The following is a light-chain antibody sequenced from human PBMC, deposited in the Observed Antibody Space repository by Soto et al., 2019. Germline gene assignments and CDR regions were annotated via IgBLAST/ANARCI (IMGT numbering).Light chain of an antibody. CDR2: YDT. CDR3: QVWDSSSDHPV. CDR1: NIGSKS. Sequence: VLIQPPSVSVAPGKTARITCGGNNIGSKSVHWYQQKPGQAPVLVIYYDTDRPSGIPERFSGSNSGNTATLTISRVEAGDEADYYCQVWDSSSDHPVFGGGTKLTVL. V-gene: IGLV3-21*04. J-gene: IGLJ3*02.